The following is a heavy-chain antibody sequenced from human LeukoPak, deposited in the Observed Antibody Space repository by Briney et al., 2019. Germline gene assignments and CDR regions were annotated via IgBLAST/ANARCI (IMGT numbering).Heavy chain of an antibody. J-gene: IGHJ5*02. V-gene: IGHV3-74*01. Sequence: PGGPLRLSCAASGFTFSSYWMHWVRQAPGKGLVWVSRINTDGSSTSYADSVKGRFTISRDNAKNTLYLQMNSLRAEDTAVYYCARGGGIAVAGTSYNWFDPWGQGTLVTVSS. CDR2: INTDGSST. CDR3: ARGGGIAVAGTSYNWFDP. CDR1: GFTFSSYW. D-gene: IGHD6-19*01.